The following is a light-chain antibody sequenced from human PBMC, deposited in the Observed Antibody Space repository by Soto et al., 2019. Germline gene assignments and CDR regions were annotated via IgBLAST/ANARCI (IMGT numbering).Light chain of an antibody. CDR2: QAS. J-gene: IGKJ1*01. V-gene: IGKV1-5*03. CDR1: QSISSW. CDR3: QQYNTYWT. Sequence: DIQMTQSPSTLSASMGDRVTITCRASQSISSWLAWYQQKPGKAPKLLIYQASILESGVPSRFGGSGSGTEFTITISSLQPEDFATYYCQQYNTYWTFGQGTKVEIK.